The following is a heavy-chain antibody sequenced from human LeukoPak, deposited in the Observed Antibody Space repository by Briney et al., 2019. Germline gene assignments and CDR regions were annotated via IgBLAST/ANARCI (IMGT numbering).Heavy chain of an antibody. CDR1: GFTFSSYG. CDR2: IRYDGSNK. Sequence: GGSLRLSCAASGFTFSSYGMHWVRQAPGKGLEWVAFIRYDGSNKYYADSVKGRFTISRDNSKNTLYLQMNSLRAEDTAVYYCAKVPTSSIAARSYYYYMDDWGKGTTVTVSS. D-gene: IGHD6-6*01. CDR3: AKVPTSSIAARSYYYYMDD. V-gene: IGHV3-30*02. J-gene: IGHJ6*03.